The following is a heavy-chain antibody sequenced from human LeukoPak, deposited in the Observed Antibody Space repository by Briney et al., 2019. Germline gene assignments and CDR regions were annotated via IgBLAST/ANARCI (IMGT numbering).Heavy chain of an antibody. V-gene: IGHV1-18*01. CDR2: ISAYNGNT. D-gene: IGHD3-22*01. CDR3: AREYDSSGYCDY. Sequence: ASVKVSCKASGYTFTSYGISWVRQAPGQELEWMGWISAYNGNTNYAQKLQGRVTMTTDTSTSTAYMELRSLRSDDTAAYYCAREYDSSGYCDYWGQGTLVTVSS. CDR1: GYTFTSYG. J-gene: IGHJ4*02.